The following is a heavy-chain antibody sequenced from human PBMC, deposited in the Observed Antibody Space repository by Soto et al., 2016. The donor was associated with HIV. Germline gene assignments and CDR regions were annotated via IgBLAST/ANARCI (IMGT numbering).Heavy chain of an antibody. CDR1: NGSISSYY. V-gene: IGHV4-59*13. Sequence: QVQLQESGPGLVKPSETLSLTCAVSNGSISSYYWSWIQQTPGKGLEWIGNLYYNGSAKYNPSLDSRVRISINMSKKHFSLKLTSVTAADTALYFCATTTASVTPAHFDHWGQGSLVTV. CDR3: ATTTASVTPAHFDH. CDR2: LYYNGSA. J-gene: IGHJ4*02. D-gene: IGHD5-12*01.